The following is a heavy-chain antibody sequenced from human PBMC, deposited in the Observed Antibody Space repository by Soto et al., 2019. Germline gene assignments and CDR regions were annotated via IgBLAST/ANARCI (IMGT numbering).Heavy chain of an antibody. CDR2: INHSGST. V-gene: IGHV4-34*01. Sequence: PETLSLTCAVYGGSFSGYYWSWIREPPGKGLEWIGEINHSGSTNYNPSLQSRVTISVDTSKNQFSLKLSSVTAADTAVYYCARDYGAPDYWCQGTLVT. D-gene: IGHD4-17*01. CDR3: ARDYGAPDY. CDR1: GGSFSGYY. J-gene: IGHJ4*02.